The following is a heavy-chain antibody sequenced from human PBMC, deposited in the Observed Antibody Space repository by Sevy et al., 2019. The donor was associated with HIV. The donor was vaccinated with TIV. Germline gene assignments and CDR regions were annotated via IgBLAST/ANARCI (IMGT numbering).Heavy chain of an antibody. J-gene: IGHJ4*02. CDR2: ISSSGSPI. CDR3: ARQWELLPASN. D-gene: IGHD1-26*01. Sequence: GGSLRLSCAASGFTLSDYYMSWIRQAPGKGLEWVSYISSSGSPIYYADSVKGRFTISRDNAKNSLYLQMNSLRAEDTAVYYCARQWELLPASNWGQGTLVTVSS. V-gene: IGHV3-11*01. CDR1: GFTLSDYY.